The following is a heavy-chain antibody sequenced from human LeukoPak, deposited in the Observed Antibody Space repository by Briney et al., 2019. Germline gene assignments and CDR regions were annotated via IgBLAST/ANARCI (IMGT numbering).Heavy chain of an antibody. CDR3: ASIAAAGTPRVLRDY. V-gene: IGHV4-39*07. CDR1: GGSISSSSYY. D-gene: IGHD6-13*01. J-gene: IGHJ4*02. Sequence: SETLSLTCTVSGGSISSSSYYWGWIRQPPGKGLEWIGSIYYSGSTYYNPSLKSRVTISVDTSKNQFSLKLSSVTAADTAVYYCASIAAAGTPRVLRDYQGQGTLVTVSS. CDR2: IYYSGST.